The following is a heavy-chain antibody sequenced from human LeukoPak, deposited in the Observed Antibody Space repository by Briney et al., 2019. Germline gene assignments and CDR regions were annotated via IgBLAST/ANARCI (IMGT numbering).Heavy chain of an antibody. V-gene: IGHV3-30-3*01. J-gene: IGHJ4*02. CDR1: GFTFSSYA. D-gene: IGHD3-3*01. CDR2: ISYDGSNK. CDR3: ARDGLRFLDY. Sequence: GGSLRLSCAASGFTFSSYAMHWVRQAPGKGLEWVAVISYDGSNKYYADSVKGRFTISRDNSKNTLHLQMNSLRAEDTAVYYCARDGLRFLDYWGQGTLVTVSS.